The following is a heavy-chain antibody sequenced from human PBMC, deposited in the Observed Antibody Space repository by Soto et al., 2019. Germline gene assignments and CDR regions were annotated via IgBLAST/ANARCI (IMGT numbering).Heavy chain of an antibody. D-gene: IGHD1-1*01. CDR2: IYYSGST. J-gene: IGHJ4*02. CDR3: ARQEPKTPYYFDY. Sequence: QVQLQESGPGLVKPSQTLSLTCTVSGGYISSGGYYWSWIRQHPGKGLEWIGYIYYSGSTYYNPSLKSRVTISVDTSKNQFSLKLSSVTAADTAVYYCARQEPKTPYYFDYWGQGTLVTVSS. V-gene: IGHV4-31*03. CDR1: GGYISSGGYY.